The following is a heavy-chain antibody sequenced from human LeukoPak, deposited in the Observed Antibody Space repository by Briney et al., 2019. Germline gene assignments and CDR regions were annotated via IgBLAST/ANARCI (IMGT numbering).Heavy chain of an antibody. CDR3: ARRSLDYGDFRGALDI. Sequence: GESLKISCKGSGYSFTSYWIGWVRQMPGKGLEWMGIIYPGDSDTRYSPSFQGQVTISADKSISTAYLQWSSLKASDTAMYYCARRSLDYGDFRGALDIWGQGTMVTVSS. J-gene: IGHJ3*02. CDR2: IYPGDSDT. V-gene: IGHV5-51*01. D-gene: IGHD4-17*01. CDR1: GYSFTSYW.